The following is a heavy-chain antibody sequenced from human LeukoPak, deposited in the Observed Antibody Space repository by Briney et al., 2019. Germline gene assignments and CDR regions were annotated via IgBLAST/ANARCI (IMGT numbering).Heavy chain of an antibody. CDR2: INHSGST. Sequence: PSETLSLICAVYGGSFSSYYWSWIRQPPGKGLEWIGEINHSGSTNYNPSLKSRVTISVDTSKNQFSLKLSSVTAADTAVYYCAHYDFSSGAAWFDPWGQGTLVTVSS. V-gene: IGHV4-34*01. CDR1: GGSFSSYY. J-gene: IGHJ5*02. CDR3: AHYDFSSGAAWFDP. D-gene: IGHD6-19*01.